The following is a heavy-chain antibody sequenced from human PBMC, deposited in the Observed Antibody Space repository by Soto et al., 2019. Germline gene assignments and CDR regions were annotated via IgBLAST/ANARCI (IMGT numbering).Heavy chain of an antibody. Sequence: SETLSLTCTVSGDSISNYYWNWIRQPPGKRLEWIGYIYYNGNTKYNPSLKSRVTISIDTSKNQFSLKLSSVTAADTAIYYCARGERVFSSSSPFDPWGQGTLVTVSS. CDR1: GDSISNYY. CDR3: ARGERVFSSSSPFDP. J-gene: IGHJ5*02. D-gene: IGHD6-6*01. CDR2: IYYNGNT. V-gene: IGHV4-59*01.